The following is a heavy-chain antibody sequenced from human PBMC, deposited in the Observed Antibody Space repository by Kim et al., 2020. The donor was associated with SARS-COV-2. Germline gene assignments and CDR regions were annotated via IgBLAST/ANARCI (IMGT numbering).Heavy chain of an antibody. J-gene: IGHJ5*02. D-gene: IGHD3-3*01. V-gene: IGHV4-39*01. Sequence: KSRVTISVDTSKNQFSLKLSSVTAADTAVYYCARQDYDFWSGYSSNWFDPWGQGTLVTVSS. CDR3: ARQDYDFWSGYSSNWFDP.